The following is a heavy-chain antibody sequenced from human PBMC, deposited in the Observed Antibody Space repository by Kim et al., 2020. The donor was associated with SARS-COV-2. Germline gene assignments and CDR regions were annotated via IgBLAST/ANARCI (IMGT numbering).Heavy chain of an antibody. D-gene: IGHD1-26*01. CDR3: AVVPRGRRVDY. CDR1: GLIFRNYA. CDR2: IVAAGDI. Sequence: GGSLRLSCAASGLIFRNYAMTWVRQPPGKGLEWVSTIVAAGDIHYADSVKGRFNISRNNSKNTLYLQLNSLRAEDTAVYYCAVVPRGRRVDYWGQGTLVTVSS. V-gene: IGHV3-23*01. J-gene: IGHJ4*02.